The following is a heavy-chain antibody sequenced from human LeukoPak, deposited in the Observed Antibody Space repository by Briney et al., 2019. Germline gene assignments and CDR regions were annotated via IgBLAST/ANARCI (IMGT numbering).Heavy chain of an antibody. CDR3: ARVAAMTGTLIDY. Sequence: GGSLRLSCAASEFIFSSYWMSWVRQAPGKGLEWVANIKQDGSEKYYVDSVKARFPISRDNAKNSLFLQMNSLSAEDTAVYYCARVAAMTGTLIDYWGQGTLVTVSS. D-gene: IGHD6-19*01. CDR2: IKQDGSEK. CDR1: EFIFSSYW. J-gene: IGHJ4*02. V-gene: IGHV3-7*01.